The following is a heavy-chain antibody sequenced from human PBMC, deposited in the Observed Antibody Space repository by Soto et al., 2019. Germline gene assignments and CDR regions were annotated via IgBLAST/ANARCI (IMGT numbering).Heavy chain of an antibody. Sequence: SVKVSCKASGGTFGSYTISWVRQAPGQGLEWMGGLTPVFGAPNYAQKFPGRVPLNPDKSTSTAYRDMXXXXPGQGLEWMGGITPVFGAPNYAXQFQGRVTITADKSTSTAYMELRSLRSEDTAVYYWARGELATIAYFDCWGQGTQVTVSS. CDR2: LTPVFGAP. D-gene: IGHD6-19*01. CDR1: GGTFGSYT. CDR3: GITPVFGAPNYAXQFQGRVTITADKSTSTAYMELRSLRSEDTAVYYWARGELATIAYFDC. J-gene: IGHJ4*02. V-gene: IGHV1-69*06.